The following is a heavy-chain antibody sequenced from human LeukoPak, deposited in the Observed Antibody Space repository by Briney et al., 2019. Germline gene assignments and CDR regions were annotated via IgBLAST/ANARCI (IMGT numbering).Heavy chain of an antibody. V-gene: IGHV3-23*01. CDR3: TRDTLCCGQLRYFDWLLWSESYYYYYMDV. Sequence: PGGSLRLSCAASGFTFSSSAMSWVRQAPGKGLEWVSAINGGGGSTYCADSVKGRFTVSRDNSKNTLYLQMNSLRAEDTAVYYCTRDTLCCGQLRYFDWLLWSESYYYYYMDVWGKGTTVTISS. CDR2: INGGGGST. CDR1: GFTFSSSA. D-gene: IGHD3-9*01. J-gene: IGHJ6*03.